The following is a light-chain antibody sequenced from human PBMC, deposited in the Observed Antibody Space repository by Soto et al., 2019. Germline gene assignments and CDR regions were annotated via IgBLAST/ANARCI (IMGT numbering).Light chain of an antibody. CDR3: HQYGGSPQT. CDR2: GAS. CDR1: HSVGSSY. V-gene: IGKV3-20*01. J-gene: IGKJ1*01. Sequence: EIVMTQSPATLSVSPGERATRSCRASHSVGSSYLAWYQQKPGQAPRLLIYGASSRATGIPDRFSGSGSGTDFTLTINRLEPEDFAVYHCHQYGGSPQTFGQGTKVDIK.